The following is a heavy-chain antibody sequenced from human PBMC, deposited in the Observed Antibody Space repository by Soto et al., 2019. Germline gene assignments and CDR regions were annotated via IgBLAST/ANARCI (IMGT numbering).Heavy chain of an antibody. CDR1: GFIFSDYD. Sequence: EVQLLESGGGWVQPGGSLGLSCAASGFIFSDYDMDWVRQTPGRGLEWVSSLSHSDGSTYYADSVQGRFTISRDYSNNTLHLQMNSLRAEDTAVYYCAKRGTRYFYGMDVWGQGTTVTVSS. CDR3: AKRGTRYFYGMDV. J-gene: IGHJ6*02. D-gene: IGHD3-16*01. CDR2: LSHSDGST. V-gene: IGHV3-23*01.